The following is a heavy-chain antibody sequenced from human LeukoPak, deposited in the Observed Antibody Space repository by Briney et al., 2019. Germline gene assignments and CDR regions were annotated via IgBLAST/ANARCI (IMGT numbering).Heavy chain of an antibody. CDR3: ARMMSGYDYFYYYYYMDV. Sequence: SQTLSLTCTVSGGSISSGSYYWSWIRQPAGKGLESIGRIYTSGSTNYNPSLKSRVTISVDTSKNQFSLKLSSVTAADTAVYYCARMMSGYDYFYYYYYMDVWGKGTTVTVSS. J-gene: IGHJ6*03. CDR1: GGSISSGSYY. D-gene: IGHD5-12*01. CDR2: IYTSGST. V-gene: IGHV4-61*02.